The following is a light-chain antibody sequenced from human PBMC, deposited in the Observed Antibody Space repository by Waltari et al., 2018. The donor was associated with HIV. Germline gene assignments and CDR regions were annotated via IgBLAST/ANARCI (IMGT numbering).Light chain of an antibody. Sequence: QSALTQPRPVSGSPGQSVTVSCSGTSSVLGDYNYVSWYQQHAGKAPSLMIYDVTKRPAGVPDRFSGSKSGNTASLTISGLQAEDEASYYCCSFAGSYNLVFGGGTKLTVL. CDR3: CSFAGSYNLV. J-gene: IGLJ3*02. CDR2: DVT. V-gene: IGLV2-11*01. CDR1: SSVLGDYNY.